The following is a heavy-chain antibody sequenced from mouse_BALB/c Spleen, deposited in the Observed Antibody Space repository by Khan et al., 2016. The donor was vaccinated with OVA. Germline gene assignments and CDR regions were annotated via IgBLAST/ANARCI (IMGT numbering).Heavy chain of an antibody. V-gene: IGHV1S41*01. CDR2: IAPGSGST. D-gene: IGHD1-1*01. CDR1: GYTFTSYW. CDR3: SRENYYGRTCYAMDD. Sequence: DLVKPGASVKLSCKASGYTFTSYWINWIKQRPGQGLEWIGRIAPGSGSTYYNEMYKGKATLTVDTSSTTAYIQLSSLSSEDSAVYFWSRENYYGRTCYAMDDWGQGTSVTVSS. J-gene: IGHJ4*01.